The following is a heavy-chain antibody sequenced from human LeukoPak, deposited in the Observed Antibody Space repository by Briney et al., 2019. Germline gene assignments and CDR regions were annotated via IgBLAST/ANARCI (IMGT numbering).Heavy chain of an antibody. CDR2: IYSGGST. J-gene: IGHJ3*02. CDR3: ARAITAAGPHSSDAFDI. D-gene: IGHD6-13*01. CDR1: GFTFSTYW. Sequence: GGSLRLSCSASGFTFSTYWMSWVRQAPGKGLEWVSVIYSGGSTYYADSVKGRFTISRDNSKNTLYLQMNSLRAEDTAVYYCARAITAAGPHSSDAFDIWGQGTMVTVSS. V-gene: IGHV3-53*01.